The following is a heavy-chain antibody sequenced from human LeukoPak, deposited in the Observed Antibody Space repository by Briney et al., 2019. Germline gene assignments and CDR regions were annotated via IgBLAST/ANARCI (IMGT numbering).Heavy chain of an antibody. CDR2: INPSGGST. Sequence: ASVKVSCKASGGTFSSYAISWVRQAPGQGLEWMGIINPSGGSTSYAQKFQGRVTMTRDTSTSTVYMELSSLRSEDTAVYYCARLNTMIVDYWGQGTLVTVSS. V-gene: IGHV1-46*01. CDR1: GGTFSSYA. D-gene: IGHD3-22*01. J-gene: IGHJ4*02. CDR3: ARLNTMIVDY.